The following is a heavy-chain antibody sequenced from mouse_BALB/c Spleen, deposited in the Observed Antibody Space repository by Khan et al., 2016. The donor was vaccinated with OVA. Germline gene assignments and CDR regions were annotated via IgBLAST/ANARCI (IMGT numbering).Heavy chain of an antibody. Sequence: EVELVESGGDLVKPGGSLKLSCAASGFTFSSYSMSWVRQTPDKRLEWVATISSGGDYTYYPDNVKGRFTISRDNARNTLDLQMSSLKSEDTAMYYCASHLTGSFAYWGQGTLVTVSA. CDR2: ISSGGDYT. V-gene: IGHV5-6*01. D-gene: IGHD4-1*01. J-gene: IGHJ3*01. CDR1: GFTFSSYS. CDR3: ASHLTGSFAY.